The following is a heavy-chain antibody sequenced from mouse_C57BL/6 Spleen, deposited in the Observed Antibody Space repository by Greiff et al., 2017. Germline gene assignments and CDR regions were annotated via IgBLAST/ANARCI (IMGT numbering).Heavy chain of an antibody. D-gene: IGHD2-12*01. CDR2: IYPGSGSP. V-gene: IGHV1-55*01. Sequence: QVQLQQPGAELVKPGASVQMSCKASGYTFTSYWITWVKQRPGQGLEWIGDIYPGSGSPNYNEKFKSKATLTVDPSSCTAYMQLSSLTSEDSAVYYCARLRRIYYSMDYWGQGTSVTVSS. CDR3: ARLRRIYYSMDY. J-gene: IGHJ4*01. CDR1: GYTFTSYW.